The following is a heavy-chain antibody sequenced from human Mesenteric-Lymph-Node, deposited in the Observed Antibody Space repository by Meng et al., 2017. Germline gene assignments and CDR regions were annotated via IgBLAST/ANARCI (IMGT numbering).Heavy chain of an antibody. Sequence: VQLVESGGGVVQPGKSLTLSCAGSGFTFNRYGLHWGRQAPGKGLEWVAVISHDGIKNYYADSVKGRFTISRDNSRNTVSLQMDSLRVEDTAMYYCTRGHLFNWNFIVIWGQGTLVTVSS. CDR3: TRGHLFNWNFIVI. D-gene: IGHD1-7*01. J-gene: IGHJ4*02. CDR1: GFTFNRYG. V-gene: IGHV3-30-3*01. CDR2: ISHDGIKN.